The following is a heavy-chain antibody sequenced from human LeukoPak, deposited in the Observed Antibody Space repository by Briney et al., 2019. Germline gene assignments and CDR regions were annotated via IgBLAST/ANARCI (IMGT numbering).Heavy chain of an antibody. CDR2: IYYSGST. CDR1: GGSISSYY. CDR3: ARAPLDYGDYGNGMDV. Sequence: SETLSLTCAVYGGSISSYYWSWIRQPPGKGLEWIGYIYYSGSTNYNPSLKSRVTISVDTSKNQFSLKLSSVTAADTAVYYCARAPLDYGDYGNGMDVWGQGTTVTVSS. J-gene: IGHJ6*02. V-gene: IGHV4-59*01. D-gene: IGHD4-17*01.